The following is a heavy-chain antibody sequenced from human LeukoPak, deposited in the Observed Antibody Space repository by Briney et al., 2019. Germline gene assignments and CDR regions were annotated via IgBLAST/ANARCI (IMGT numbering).Heavy chain of an antibody. V-gene: IGHV4-30-2*01. CDR3: AREKRYCSGGSCYSDDWFDP. J-gene: IGHJ5*02. CDR2: IYHSGIT. CDR1: GGSISSGGYS. D-gene: IGHD2-15*01. Sequence: SQTLSLTCAVSGGSISSGGYSWSWIRQPPGKGLEWIGYIYHSGITYYNPSLKSRVTISVDRSKNQVSLKLSSVTAADTAVYYCAREKRYCSGGSCYSDDWFDPWGQGALVTVSS.